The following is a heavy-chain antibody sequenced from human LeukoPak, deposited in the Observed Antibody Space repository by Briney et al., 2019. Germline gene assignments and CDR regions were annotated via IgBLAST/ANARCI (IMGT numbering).Heavy chain of an antibody. Sequence: SETLSLTCAVYGGSFSGYYWSWIRQPPGKGLEWIGEINHSGSTNYNPSLKSRVTISVDTSKNQFSLKLSSVTAVDTAVYYCARDDGGCWGQGTLVTVSS. J-gene: IGHJ4*02. CDR2: INHSGST. D-gene: IGHD3-16*01. V-gene: IGHV4-34*01. CDR1: GGSFSGYY. CDR3: ARDDGGC.